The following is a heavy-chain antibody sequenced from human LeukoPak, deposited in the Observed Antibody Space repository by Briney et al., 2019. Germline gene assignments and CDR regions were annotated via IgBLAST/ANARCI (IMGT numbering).Heavy chain of an antibody. J-gene: IGHJ4*02. CDR1: GFTFSSYW. D-gene: IGHD4-23*01. V-gene: IGHV3-74*01. CDR3: VRGNDYGGPHY. CDR2: IDRDGSRI. Sequence: GGTLRLSCAVSGFTFSSYWMHWVRQAPGKGLVWVSRIDRDGSRINYADSVKGRFTISRDNGKNTLFLQMNSLRAEDAAVYYCVRGNDYGGPHYWGQGTLVTVSS.